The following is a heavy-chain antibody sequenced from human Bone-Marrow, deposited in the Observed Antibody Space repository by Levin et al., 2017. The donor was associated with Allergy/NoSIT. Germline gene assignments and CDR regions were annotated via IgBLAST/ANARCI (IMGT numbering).Heavy chain of an antibody. CDR3: ASYDFWSGSISWFDP. D-gene: IGHD3-3*01. CDR2: IIPIFGTA. V-gene: IGHV1-69*06. Sequence: ASVKVSCKASGGTFSSYAISWVRQAPGQGLEWMGGIIPIFGTANYAQKFQGRVTITADKSTSTAYMELSSLRSEDTAVYYCASYDFWSGSISWFDPWGQGTLVTVSS. J-gene: IGHJ5*02. CDR1: GGTFSSYA.